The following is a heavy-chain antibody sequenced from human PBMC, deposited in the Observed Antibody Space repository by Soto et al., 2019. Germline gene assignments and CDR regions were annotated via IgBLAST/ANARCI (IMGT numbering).Heavy chain of an antibody. CDR2: INSDGTTT. J-gene: IGHJ6*02. V-gene: IGHV3-74*01. CDR1: GFTFSNTW. Sequence: GGSLRLSCAASGFTFSNTWMHWVRQAPGKGLVWVSHINSDGTTTTYADSVKGRFTISRDNAKNTVHLQMNSLRAEDTAVYYCATDGSYAQHARGQGTTVTVSS. D-gene: IGHD2-2*01. CDR3: ATDGSYAQHA.